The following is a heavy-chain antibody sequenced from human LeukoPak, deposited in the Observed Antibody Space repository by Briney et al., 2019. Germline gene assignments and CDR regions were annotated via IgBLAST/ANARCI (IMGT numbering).Heavy chain of an antibody. V-gene: IGHV3-7*01. CDR2: IKKDGSEK. CDR3: ARVEFYFDY. Sequence: GGSLRLSCVASGFTFSRYWMSWVRQAPGKGLEWVANIKKDGSEKYYVDSVKGRFTISRDNAKNSLYLQMNSLRAEDTAVYYCARVEFYFDYWGQGTLVTVSS. D-gene: IGHD3-10*01. J-gene: IGHJ4*02. CDR1: GFTFSRYW.